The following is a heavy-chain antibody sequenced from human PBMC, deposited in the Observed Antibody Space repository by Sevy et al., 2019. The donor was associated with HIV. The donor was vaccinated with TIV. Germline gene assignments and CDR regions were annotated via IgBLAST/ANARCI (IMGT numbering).Heavy chain of an antibody. D-gene: IGHD5-12*01. V-gene: IGHV4-59*01. Sequence: SETLSLTCTVFGGSISAYYWSWIRQSPGKGLEYIGYIYYTGSTYYHPSLKSRVTISIETSKNQFSLRLTSVTAADTAMYYCARAPPVRSGDDSLNWFDPWGQGTLVTVSS. J-gene: IGHJ5*02. CDR3: ARAPPVRSGDDSLNWFDP. CDR2: IYYTGST. CDR1: GGSISAYY.